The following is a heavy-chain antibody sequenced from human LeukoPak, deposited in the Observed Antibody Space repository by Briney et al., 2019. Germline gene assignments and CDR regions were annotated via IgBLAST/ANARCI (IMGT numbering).Heavy chain of an antibody. D-gene: IGHD2-2*01. Sequence: ASVKVSCKASGYTFTTYDINWVRQATGQGLEWMGWMNPNSGNTGYAQKFRGRVSMTRNTSTSTAYMELSSLRTEDTAVYYCARDRATIVVVPAAYGAFDIWGQGTMVTVSS. J-gene: IGHJ3*02. CDR1: GYTFTTYD. CDR3: ARDRATIVVVPAAYGAFDI. V-gene: IGHV1-8*01. CDR2: MNPNSGNT.